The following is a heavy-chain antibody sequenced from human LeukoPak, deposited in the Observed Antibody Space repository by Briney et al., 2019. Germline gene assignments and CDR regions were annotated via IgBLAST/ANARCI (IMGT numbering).Heavy chain of an antibody. CDR3: ARDADYGDYDI. CDR1: EFTFSDYY. Sequence: GGSLRLSCAASEFTFSDYYMSWIRQAPGKGLEWVSYISSNGRTLYYADSVKGRFTISRDNAKNSLYLQMNSLRAEDTAVYYCARDADYGDYDIWGQGTMVTVSS. V-gene: IGHV3-11*01. CDR2: ISSNGRTL. J-gene: IGHJ3*02. D-gene: IGHD4-17*01.